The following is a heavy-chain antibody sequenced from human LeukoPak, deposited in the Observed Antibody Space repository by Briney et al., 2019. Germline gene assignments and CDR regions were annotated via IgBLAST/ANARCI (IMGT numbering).Heavy chain of an antibody. Sequence: GGSLRLSCAASGFTFSSYSMNWVRQAPGKGLEWVSSISSSSSYIYYADSVKGRFTISRDNAKDSLYLQMNSLRAEDTAVYYCARDLVAVAGTVYWGQGTLVTVSS. CDR1: GFTFSSYS. V-gene: IGHV3-21*01. CDR2: ISSSSSYI. D-gene: IGHD6-19*01. J-gene: IGHJ4*02. CDR3: ARDLVAVAGTVY.